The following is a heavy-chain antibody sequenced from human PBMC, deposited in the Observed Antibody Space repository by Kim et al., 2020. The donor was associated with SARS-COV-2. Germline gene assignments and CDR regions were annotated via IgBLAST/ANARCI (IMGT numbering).Heavy chain of an antibody. Sequence: GGSLRLSCGASGFTFSSYGIHWVRQAPGKGLEWVAVVWYDGSKEYYADSVKGRFTISRDNSKNTLYLQMNSLRAEDTAVYYCARGDSSEMASLDNWGQGTLVTVSS. V-gene: IGHV3-33*01. CDR1: GFTFSSYG. D-gene: IGHD3-22*01. CDR3: ARGDSSEMASLDN. J-gene: IGHJ4*02. CDR2: VWYDGSKE.